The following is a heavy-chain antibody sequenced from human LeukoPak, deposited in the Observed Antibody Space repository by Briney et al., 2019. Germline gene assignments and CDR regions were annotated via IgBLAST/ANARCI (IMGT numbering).Heavy chain of an antibody. V-gene: IGHV3-7*01. J-gene: IGHJ3*02. CDR1: GITISSYW. CDR3: EAFYYDESGWGDASDM. Sequence: SGGSLRLSCAAPGITISSYWMSWVRQAPGKGLEGVAKIKEDGSEKYHVASVKGRFTISRDNAKKSLYLQMNRLRAEDTSVYYCEAFYYDESGWGDASDMWGQGTMVTVSS. CDR2: IKEDGSEK. D-gene: IGHD3-16*01.